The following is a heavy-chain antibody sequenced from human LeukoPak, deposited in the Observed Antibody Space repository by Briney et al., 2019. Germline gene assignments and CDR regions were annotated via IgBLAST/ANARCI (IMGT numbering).Heavy chain of an antibody. CDR3: VRQDGLEYYFDY. V-gene: IGHV4-59*08. D-gene: IGHD3/OR15-3a*01. J-gene: IGHJ4*02. CDR1: GGSISSYY. Sequence: SETLSLTCTDSGGSISSYYWSWIRQPPGKGLEWIGYIYYSGSTNYNPSLKSRVTISVDTSKNQFSLKLSSVTAADTAVYYCVRQDGLEYYFDYWGQGTLVTVSS. CDR2: IYYSGST.